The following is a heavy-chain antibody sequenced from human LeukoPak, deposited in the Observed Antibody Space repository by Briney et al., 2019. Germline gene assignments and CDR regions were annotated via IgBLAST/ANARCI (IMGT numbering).Heavy chain of an antibody. CDR3: ARVGRITMIVVAAGIDY. CDR2: ISSSSSTI. J-gene: IGHJ4*02. CDR1: GFTFSSYS. V-gene: IGHV3-48*01. D-gene: IGHD3-22*01. Sequence: PGGSLRLSCAASGFTFSSYSMNWVRQAPGKGLEWVSYISSSSSTIYYADSVKGRFTISRDNAKNSLYLQMSSLRAEDTAVYYCARVGRITMIVVAAGIDYWGQGTLVTVSS.